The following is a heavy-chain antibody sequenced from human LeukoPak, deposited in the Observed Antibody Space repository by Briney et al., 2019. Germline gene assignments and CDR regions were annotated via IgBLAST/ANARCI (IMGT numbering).Heavy chain of an antibody. D-gene: IGHD3-22*01. CDR3: ASSSGYDAFDI. V-gene: IGHV4-38-2*02. Sequence: SETLSLTCTVSGYSISSGYYWGWIRQPPGKGLEWIGSIYYSGSTYYNPSLKSRVTISVDTSKNQFSLKLSSVTAADTAVYYCASSSGYDAFDIWGQGTMVTVSS. CDR2: IYYSGST. CDR1: GYSISSGYY. J-gene: IGHJ3*02.